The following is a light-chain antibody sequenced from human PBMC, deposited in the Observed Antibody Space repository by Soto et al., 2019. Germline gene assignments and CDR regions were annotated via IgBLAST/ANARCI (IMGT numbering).Light chain of an antibody. Sequence: DIQTTQSPSSLSASVGDRVTITCQASQDISNYLNWYQQKPGKAPKLLIYDASNLETGVPSRFSGSGSGTDFTFTISSLQPEDIATYYCQQYDNLSLTFGGGTKVEIK. J-gene: IGKJ4*01. V-gene: IGKV1-33*01. CDR3: QQYDNLSLT. CDR2: DAS. CDR1: QDISNY.